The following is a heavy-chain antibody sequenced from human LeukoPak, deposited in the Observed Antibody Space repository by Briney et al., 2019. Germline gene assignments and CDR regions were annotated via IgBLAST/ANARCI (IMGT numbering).Heavy chain of an antibody. CDR2: ISGSGGST. CDR1: GFTFSSYA. J-gene: IGHJ5*02. CDR3: ANENWFDP. Sequence: PGGSLRLSCAASGFTFSSYAMSWVRQAPGKGLEWVSSISGSGGSTSYADSVKGRFAISRDNSKNTLFLQMNSLRAEDTAVYYCANENWFDPWGQGTLVTVSS. V-gene: IGHV3-23*01.